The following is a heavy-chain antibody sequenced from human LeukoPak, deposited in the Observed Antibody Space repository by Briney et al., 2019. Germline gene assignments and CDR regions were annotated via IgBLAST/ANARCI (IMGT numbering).Heavy chain of an antibody. CDR1: GFTFSDYY. D-gene: IGHD2-2*01. CDR3: ARAGGYCSSTSCLEDAFDI. Sequence: GGSLRLSCAASGFTFSDYYMSWIRQAPGKGLEWVAVISYDGSNKYYADSVKGRFTISRDNSKNTLYLQMNSLRAEDTAVYYCARAGGYCSSTSCLEDAFDIWGQGTMVTVSS. V-gene: IGHV3-30-3*01. J-gene: IGHJ3*02. CDR2: ISYDGSNK.